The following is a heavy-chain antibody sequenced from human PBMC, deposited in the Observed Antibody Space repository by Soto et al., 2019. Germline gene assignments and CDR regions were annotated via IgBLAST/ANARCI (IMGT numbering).Heavy chain of an antibody. CDR1: GYTFTGYY. J-gene: IGHJ5*02. D-gene: IGHD2-2*01. CDR3: ARDRSTIAWSNWFDP. V-gene: IGHV1-2*04. CDR2: INPNSGGT. Sequence: GASVKVSCKASGYTFTGYYMHWVRQAPGQGLEWMGWINPNSGGTNYAQKFQGWVTMTRDTSISTAYMELSRLRSDDTAVYYCARDRSTIAWSNWFDPWGQGTLVTVSS.